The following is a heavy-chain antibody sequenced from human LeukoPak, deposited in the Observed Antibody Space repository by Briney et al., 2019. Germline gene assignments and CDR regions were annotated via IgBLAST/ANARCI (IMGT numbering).Heavy chain of an antibody. J-gene: IGHJ4*02. Sequence: GRSLRLSRTASGFTFGDYAMSWFRQAPGKGLEWVGFIRSKAYGGTTEYAASVKGRFTISRDDSKSIAYLQMNSLKTEDTAVYYCTRTYYYDSSGYINFDYWGQGTLVTVSS. D-gene: IGHD3-22*01. CDR3: TRTYYYDSSGYINFDY. CDR2: IRSKAYGGTT. CDR1: GFTFGDYA. V-gene: IGHV3-49*03.